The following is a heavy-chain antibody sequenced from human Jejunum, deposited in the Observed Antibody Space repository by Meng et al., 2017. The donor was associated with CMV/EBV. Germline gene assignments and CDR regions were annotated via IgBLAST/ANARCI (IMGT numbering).Heavy chain of an antibody. CDR1: GFTFDEFP. J-gene: IGHJ4*02. CDR3: AKGRNAGWNGGLDH. D-gene: IGHD1-1*01. V-gene: IGHV3-43D*03. CDR2: ISWNGAAT. Sequence: SGFTFDEFPMHWVRQAPGKGLEWVSLISWNGAATYYADSVKGRFTISRDNRKKSLYLQMNSLRPEDTAVYYCAKGRNAGWNGGLDHWGQGALVTVSS.